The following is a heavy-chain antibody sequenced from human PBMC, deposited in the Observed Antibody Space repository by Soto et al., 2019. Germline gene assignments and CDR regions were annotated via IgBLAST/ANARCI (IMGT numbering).Heavy chain of an antibody. D-gene: IGHD4-17*01. Sequence: GGSLRLSCAASGFTFSDYYLSWVRQAPGKGLEWVSSVSGSSSYIYYADSVKGRFTVSRDNANNLVFLQMNGLRPEDTAMYYCARDLRGHYGPWGQGTMVTVSS. CDR2: VSGSSSYI. CDR3: ARDLRGHYGP. V-gene: IGHV3-11*06. CDR1: GFTFSDYY. J-gene: IGHJ3*01.